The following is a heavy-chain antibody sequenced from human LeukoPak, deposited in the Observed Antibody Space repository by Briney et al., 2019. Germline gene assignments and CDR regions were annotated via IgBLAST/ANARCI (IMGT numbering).Heavy chain of an antibody. V-gene: IGHV4-34*01. CDR2: XNHSGST. J-gene: IGHJ4*02. CDR1: GGSFSGYY. D-gene: IGHD3-22*01. CDR3: ARAYYYDSSGYYLGLDY. Sequence: SETLSLTCAVYGGSFSGYYWSWIRQPPGKGLEWIXEXNHSGSTNYNPSLKSRVTISVDTSKNQFSLKLSSVTAADTAVYYCARAYYYDSSGYYLGLDYWGQGTLVTVSS.